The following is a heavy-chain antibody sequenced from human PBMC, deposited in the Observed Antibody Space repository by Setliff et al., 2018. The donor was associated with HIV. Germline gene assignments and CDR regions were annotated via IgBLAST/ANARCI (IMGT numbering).Heavy chain of an antibody. Sequence: SETLSLTCTISGGSISSYYWSWIRQPPGKGLEWIGNIHSSGSTNYNPSLKSRVTITVDTSKNQFSLRLTSVTAADTAVYFCARRPMVRGFGRYYFDYWGQGTLVTVSS. CDR1: GGSISSYY. J-gene: IGHJ4*02. CDR3: ARRPMVRGFGRYYFDY. D-gene: IGHD3-10*01. CDR2: IHSSGST. V-gene: IGHV4-4*09.